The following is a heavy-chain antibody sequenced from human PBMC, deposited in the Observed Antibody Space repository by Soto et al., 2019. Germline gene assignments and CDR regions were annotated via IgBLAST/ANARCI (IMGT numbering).Heavy chain of an antibody. CDR1: GFTFSDYP. Sequence: GGSLRLSCAASGFTFSDYPMNWVRQAPGKGLEWVSSIRTISSAIYFADSVRGRFTISRDNARNSLYLQMTSLRDEDTAVYYCARETPSFDSWGQGTLVTSPQ. D-gene: IGHD2-15*01. J-gene: IGHJ4*02. V-gene: IGHV3-48*02. CDR3: ARETPSFDS. CDR2: IRTISSAI.